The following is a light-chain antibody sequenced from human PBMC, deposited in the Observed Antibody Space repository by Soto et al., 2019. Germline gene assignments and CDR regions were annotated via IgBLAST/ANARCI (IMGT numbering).Light chain of an antibody. J-gene: IGLJ2*01. CDR3: QSYDSSLSGSPVV. V-gene: IGLV1-40*01. CDR2: GNS. CDR1: SSNIGAGYD. Sequence: QSVLTQPPSVSGAPGQRVTISCTGSSSNIGAGYDVHWYQQLPGTAPKLLIYGNSNRPSGVPDRFSGSKSGTSASLAFTGLQAEDEADYYCQSYDSSLSGSPVVFGGGTKLTVL.